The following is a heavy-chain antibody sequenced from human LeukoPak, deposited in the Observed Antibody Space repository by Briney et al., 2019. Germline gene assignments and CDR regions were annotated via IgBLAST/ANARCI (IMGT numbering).Heavy chain of an antibody. V-gene: IGHV3-23*01. Sequence: GGFLSISCAASGFTCSNYAMSWVRQAPGKGLEWVSGISGGGGSTYYADSVEGRFTISRDNSKNTLYLQMTSLRAEDTATYYCAKSRARREGSSGSIDYWGQGTLVTVSS. J-gene: IGHJ4*02. CDR2: ISGGGGST. CDR1: GFTCSNYA. D-gene: IGHD3-22*01. CDR3: AKSRARREGSSGSIDY.